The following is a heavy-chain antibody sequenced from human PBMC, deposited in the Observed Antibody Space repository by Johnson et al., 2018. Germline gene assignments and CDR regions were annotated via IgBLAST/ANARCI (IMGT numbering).Heavy chain of an antibody. Sequence: QVQLVESGGGVVQXGRSXRLXCAVSGFSFSTYGTHWVRQAPGKGLEWVAVISYDGSNKYYADSVKGRFTISRDNSKNTLYLQMNSLRAEDTAVYYCARDVEMATIGDAFDIWGQGTMVTVS. V-gene: IGHV3-30*03. J-gene: IGHJ3*02. D-gene: IGHD5-24*01. CDR2: ISYDGSNK. CDR1: GFSFSTYG. CDR3: ARDVEMATIGDAFDI.